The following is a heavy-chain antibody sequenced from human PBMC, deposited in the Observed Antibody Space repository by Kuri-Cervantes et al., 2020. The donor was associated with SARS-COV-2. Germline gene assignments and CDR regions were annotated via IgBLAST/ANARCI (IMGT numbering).Heavy chain of an antibody. Sequence: SETLSLTCAVYGGSFSGYYWSWNRQPPGKGLEWIGEINHSGSTNYNPSLKSRVTISVDTSKNQFSLKLSSVTAADTAVYYCARVPPPFVSAAVYYYYGMDVWGQGTLVTVSS. CDR3: ARVPPPFVSAAVYYYYGMDV. D-gene: IGHD2/OR15-2a*01. V-gene: IGHV4-34*01. J-gene: IGHJ6*02. CDR2: INHSGST. CDR1: GGSFSGYY.